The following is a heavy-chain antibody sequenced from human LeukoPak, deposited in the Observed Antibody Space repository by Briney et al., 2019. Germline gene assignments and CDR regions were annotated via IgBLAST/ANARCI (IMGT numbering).Heavy chain of an antibody. J-gene: IGHJ4*02. CDR1: GGSFSGYY. V-gene: IGHV4-34*01. Sequence: PSGTLSLTCAVYGGSFSGYYWSWIRQPPGKGLEWIGEINHSGSTNYNPSLKSRVTISVDTSKNQFSLKLSSVTAADTAVYYCARGGMVLRYFDWSHLFDYWGQGTLVTVSS. CDR2: INHSGST. CDR3: ARGGMVLRYFDWSHLFDY. D-gene: IGHD3-9*01.